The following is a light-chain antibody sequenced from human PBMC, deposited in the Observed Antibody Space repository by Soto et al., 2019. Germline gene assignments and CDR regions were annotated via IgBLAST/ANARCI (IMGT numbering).Light chain of an antibody. CDR1: SSNIGAGYD. Sequence: QSVLTQPPSVSGAPGQRVTISCTGSSSNIGAGYDVHWYRQLPGTAPKLLIYGNINRPSGVPDRFSGSKSGTSASLAITGLQAEDGADYYCQSYDSSLSGSGVFGTGTKLTVL. J-gene: IGLJ1*01. CDR2: GNI. V-gene: IGLV1-40*01. CDR3: QSYDSSLSGSGV.